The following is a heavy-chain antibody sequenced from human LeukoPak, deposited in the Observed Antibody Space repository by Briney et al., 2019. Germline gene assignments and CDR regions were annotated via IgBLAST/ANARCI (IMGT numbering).Heavy chain of an antibody. CDR1: GGSISSGDYY. CDR3: ARSLRRPHIQYFQH. V-gene: IGHV4-30-4*01. D-gene: IGHD4-17*01. J-gene: IGHJ1*01. CDR2: IYYSGST. Sequence: SETLSLTCTVSGGSISSGDYYWSWIRQPPGKGLEWIGYIYYSGSTYYNPSLKSRVTISVDTSKNQFSLKLSSVTAADTAVYYCARSLRRPHIQYFQHWGQGTLVTVSS.